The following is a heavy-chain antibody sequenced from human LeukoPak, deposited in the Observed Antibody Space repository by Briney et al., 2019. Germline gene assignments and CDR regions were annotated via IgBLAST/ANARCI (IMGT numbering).Heavy chain of an antibody. CDR3: ARGGRYAYFLDY. Sequence: GGSLSLSCAASGFIFSDYWVHWVRQGPGKGLVWVSRIKSDGSSTSYAESVKGRFTISRDNAKNTVYVHMNSLRDEDTAVYYCARGGRYAYFLDYWGQGTLVTVSS. D-gene: IGHD3-16*01. J-gene: IGHJ4*02. CDR1: GFIFSDYW. CDR2: IKSDGSST. V-gene: IGHV3-74*01.